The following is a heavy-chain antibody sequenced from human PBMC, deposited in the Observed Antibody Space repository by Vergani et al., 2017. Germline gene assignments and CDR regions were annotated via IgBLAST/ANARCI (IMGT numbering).Heavy chain of an antibody. CDR2: ISARYPST. CDR1: GFTFSACP. Sequence: EVQLLQSGGGVIQSGGSVRLSCAASGFTFSACPMTWVRQAPGKGLEWVSAISARYPSTYYEDSVKGRFTISRDNSKNMLYLQMNSLRAEDTAVYYCARLSYDTTPYLQGGYDCWGQGTLVSVSS. J-gene: IGHJ4*02. CDR3: ARLSYDTTPYLQGGYDC. D-gene: IGHD3-22*01. V-gene: IGHV3-23*01.